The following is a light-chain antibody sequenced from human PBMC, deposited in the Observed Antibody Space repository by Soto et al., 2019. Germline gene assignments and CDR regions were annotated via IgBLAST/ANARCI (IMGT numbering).Light chain of an antibody. CDR2: GAS. J-gene: IGKJ1*01. CDR3: QQYGSSPLT. V-gene: IGKV3-20*01. Sequence: EIVLTQSPGTLSLSPGERATLSCRASQSVTSTYLAWYQQKPGQPPRLLIYGASSRATGIPDRFSGSGFVTDFTLTISRLAPEDFAVYYCQQYGSSPLTFGQGTKVDIK. CDR1: QSVTSTY.